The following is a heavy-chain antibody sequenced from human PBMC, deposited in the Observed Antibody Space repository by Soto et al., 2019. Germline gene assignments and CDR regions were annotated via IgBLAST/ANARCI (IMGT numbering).Heavy chain of an antibody. CDR1: GFTFSSHA. Sequence: GGSLRLSSPASGFTFSSHAMHWVRQAPWKRLVRVSRINSDGSSTSYAESVRGRFTISRDNAKNTLYLQMNSLRAEDTAVYYCARDHDDFWSGYYTFDYWGQGTLVTVSS. D-gene: IGHD3-3*01. CDR2: INSDGSST. J-gene: IGHJ4*02. V-gene: IGHV3-74*01. CDR3: ARDHDDFWSGYYTFDY.